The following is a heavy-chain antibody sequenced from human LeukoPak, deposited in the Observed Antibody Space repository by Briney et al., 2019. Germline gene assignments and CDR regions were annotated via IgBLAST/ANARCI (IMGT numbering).Heavy chain of an antibody. Sequence: SQTLSLTCTVSGGSISSGDCYWSWIRQPPGKGLEWIGYIYYSGSTYYNPSLKSRVTISVDTSKNQFSLKLSSVTAADTAVYYCARGSVYCSGGSCYSIYYGMDVWGQGTTVTVSS. V-gene: IGHV4-30-4*01. CDR3: ARGSVYCSGGSCYSIYYGMDV. CDR1: GGSISSGDCY. D-gene: IGHD2-15*01. CDR2: IYYSGST. J-gene: IGHJ6*02.